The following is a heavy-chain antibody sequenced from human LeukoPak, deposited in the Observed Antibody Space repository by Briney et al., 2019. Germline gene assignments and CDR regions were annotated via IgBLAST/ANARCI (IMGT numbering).Heavy chain of an antibody. D-gene: IGHD3-10*01. J-gene: IGHJ4*02. V-gene: IGHV3-23*01. Sequence: GGSLRLSCAASGFIFSTYAMSWVRQAPGKGLEWVSAISGRGDATYYADSVKGRFTISRENSKNSLCMQMNSLRAEDTAVYYCATVANYSYRSESYYFFEHWGQGTPVTASS. CDR2: ISGRGDAT. CDR3: ATVANYSYRSESYYFFEH. CDR1: GFIFSTYA.